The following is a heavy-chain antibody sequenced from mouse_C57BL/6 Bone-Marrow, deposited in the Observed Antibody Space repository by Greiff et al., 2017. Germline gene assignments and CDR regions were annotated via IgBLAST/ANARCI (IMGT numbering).Heavy chain of an antibody. CDR3: ARNEDYYGSSLFAY. CDR2: IWTGGGT. CDR1: GFSLTSYA. Sequence: VHLVESGPGLVAPSQSLSITCTVSGFSLTSYAISWVRQPPGKGLEWLGVIWTGGGTNYNSALKSRLSISKDNSKSQVFLKMNSLQTDDTARYYCARNEDYYGSSLFAYWGQGTLVTVSA. J-gene: IGHJ3*01. D-gene: IGHD1-1*01. V-gene: IGHV2-9-1*01.